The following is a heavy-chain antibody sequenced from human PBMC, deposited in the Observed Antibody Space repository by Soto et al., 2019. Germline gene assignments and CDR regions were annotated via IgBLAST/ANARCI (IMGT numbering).Heavy chain of an antibody. Sequence: GRSLRLSCAASGFTFSTYDMHWVRQGTGKGLEWVSGIDTAGDAYYTGSVKGRFTISRENAKNSLYLQMNSLRAEDSAVYYCARAGGHYYGMDDWGQGTTVTVS. J-gene: IGHJ6*01. V-gene: IGHV3-13*01. CDR1: GFTFSTYD. CDR3: ARAGGHYYGMDD. CDR2: IDTAGDA.